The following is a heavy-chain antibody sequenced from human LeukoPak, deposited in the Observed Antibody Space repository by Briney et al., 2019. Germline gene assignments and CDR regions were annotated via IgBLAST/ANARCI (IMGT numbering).Heavy chain of an antibody. V-gene: IGHV4-38-2*02. J-gene: IGHJ4*02. D-gene: IGHD3-22*01. CDR1: GYSISSGYY. CDR3: ARVTGYVIEDYFDY. CDR2: IFHSGST. Sequence: SETLSLTCTVSGYSISSGYYWGWIRQPPGKGLEWIGSIFHSGSTYYNLSLKSRVTISVHTSKSQFSLKLRSVTAADTAVYYCARVTGYVIEDYFDYWGQGTLVTVSS.